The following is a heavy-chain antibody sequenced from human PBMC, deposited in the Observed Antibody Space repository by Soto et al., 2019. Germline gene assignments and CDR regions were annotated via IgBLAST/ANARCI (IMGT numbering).Heavy chain of an antibody. J-gene: IGHJ5*02. V-gene: IGHV4-31*03. CDR2: IYYTGRT. Sequence: SETLSLTCSVAGDSIDNGAYYWTWIRQHPVKGLEWLGYIYYTGRTAYSPSLKSRLTISLDTSKNQFSLSLSSVTAADTAVYYCARCSASWYWLDPWGQGSLVTVSS. CDR1: GDSIDNGAYY. CDR3: ARCSASWYWLDP. D-gene: IGHD6-13*01.